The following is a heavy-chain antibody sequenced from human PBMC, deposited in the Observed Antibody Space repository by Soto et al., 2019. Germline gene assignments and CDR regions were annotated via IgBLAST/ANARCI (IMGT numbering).Heavy chain of an antibody. D-gene: IGHD2-21*01. CDR2: IVVGSGNT. J-gene: IGHJ3*02. CDR1: GFTFTSSA. CDR3: AAKNLAYCGGDCSIDAFDI. V-gene: IGHV1-58*02. Sequence: SVKLSCKASGFTFTSSAMQWVRQARGQRLEWIGWIVVGSGNTNYAQKFQERVTITRDMSTSTAYMELSSLRSEDTAVYYCAAKNLAYCGGDCSIDAFDIWGQGTMVTVSS.